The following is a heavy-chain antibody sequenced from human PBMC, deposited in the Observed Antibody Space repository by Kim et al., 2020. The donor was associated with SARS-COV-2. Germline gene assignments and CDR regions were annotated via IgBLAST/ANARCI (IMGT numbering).Heavy chain of an antibody. J-gene: IGHJ4*02. CDR2: ISWNSGSI. CDR1: GFTFGDYA. V-gene: IGHV3-9*01. D-gene: IGHD6-19*01. Sequence: GGSLRLSCAASGFTFGDYAMHWVRQAPGKGLEWVSGISWNSGSIGYADSVKGRFTISRDNAKNSMYLQMNSLRAEDTALYYCAKSHSSGWYYLDYWGQGTLVTVSS. CDR3: AKSHSSGWYYLDY.